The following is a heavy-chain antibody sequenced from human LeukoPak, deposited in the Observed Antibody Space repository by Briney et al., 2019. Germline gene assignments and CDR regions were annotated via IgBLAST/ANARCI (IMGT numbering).Heavy chain of an antibody. CDR3: TRNRVGVLEWLSRWDAFDI. J-gene: IGHJ3*02. CDR1: GYPFSTSW. V-gene: IGHV5-51*01. CDR2: IYPGDSDT. D-gene: IGHD3-3*01. Sequence: GESLKISCKASGYPFSTSWIGWVRQMPGKGLEWMGIIYPGDSDTRYSPSLQGQVTISVDRSITTAYLQWSSLKASDTAMYYCTRNRVGVLEWLSRWDAFDIWGQGTMVTVST.